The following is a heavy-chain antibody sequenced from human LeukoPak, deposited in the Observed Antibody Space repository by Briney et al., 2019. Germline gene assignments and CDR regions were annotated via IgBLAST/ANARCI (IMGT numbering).Heavy chain of an antibody. Sequence: GGSLRLSCAASGFTFSSYSMNWVRQAPGRGLEWLSSISNSGTYIYYADSVKGRFTISRDNAKNAVYLQMNSLRAEDTALYYCARLQGDSGWYTFDYWGQGTLVTVSS. J-gene: IGHJ4*02. CDR3: ARLQGDSGWYTFDY. V-gene: IGHV3-21*01. CDR2: ISNSGTYI. CDR1: GFTFSSYS. D-gene: IGHD6-19*01.